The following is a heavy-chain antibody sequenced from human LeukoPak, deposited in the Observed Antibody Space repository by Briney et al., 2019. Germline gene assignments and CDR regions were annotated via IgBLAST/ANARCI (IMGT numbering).Heavy chain of an antibody. D-gene: IGHD3-9*01. CDR1: GFTASSNF. Sequence: GGCLRLSCAASGFTASSNFMNWVRQAPGKGLEWVSVIYTGGGSDYADSVKGRFTVSRDNSKNTLFLQMNSLRAEDTAVYYCARAFYDILTGYPYDAFDTWGQGTMVTVSS. CDR2: IYTGGGS. V-gene: IGHV3-66*02. CDR3: ARAFYDILTGYPYDAFDT. J-gene: IGHJ3*02.